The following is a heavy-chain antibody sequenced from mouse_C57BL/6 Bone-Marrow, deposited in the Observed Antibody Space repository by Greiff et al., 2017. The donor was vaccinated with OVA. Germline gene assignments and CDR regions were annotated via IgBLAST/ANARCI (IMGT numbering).Heavy chain of an antibody. CDR3: AREPYYGSSYFYAMDY. Sequence: QVTLKVSGPGILQPSQTLSLTCSFSGFSLSTFGMGVGWIRQPSGKGLEWLAHIWWDDDKYYNPALKSRLTISKDTSKNQVFLKIANVDTADTATYYCAREPYYGSSYFYAMDYWGQGTSVTVSS. V-gene: IGHV8-8*01. CDR2: IWWDDDK. D-gene: IGHD1-1*01. CDR1: GFSLSTFGMG. J-gene: IGHJ4*01.